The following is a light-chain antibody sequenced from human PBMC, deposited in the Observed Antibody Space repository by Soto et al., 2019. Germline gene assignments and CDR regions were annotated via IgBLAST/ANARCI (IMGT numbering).Light chain of an antibody. CDR1: SSDVGGYRY. CDR3: CSYTGSYSYV. CDR2: DVT. V-gene: IGLV2-11*01. Sequence: QSVLTQPHSVSGSPGQSVTIPCTGTSSDVGGYRYVSWYQQHPGKAPRLIIYDVTERPSGVPDRFSGSKSGNTASLTISGLQAEDEADYYCCSYTGSYSYVSGIGTKATVL. J-gene: IGLJ1*01.